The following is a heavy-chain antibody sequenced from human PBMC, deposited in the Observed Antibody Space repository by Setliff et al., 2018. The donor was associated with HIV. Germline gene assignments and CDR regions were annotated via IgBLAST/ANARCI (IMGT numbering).Heavy chain of an antibody. CDR2: IKSKAYGETT. V-gene: IGHV3-49*04. CDR3: ARGQFRLRPDSLDL. Sequence: PGGSLRLSCAASGFTFSNYAMSWVRQAPGEGLEWVGIIKSKAYGETTEYAASVKGRFTLSRDDSKTTLYLQMNSLRAEDTAVYYCARGQFRLRPDSLDLWGQGTLVTVS. D-gene: IGHD2-21*01. CDR1: GFTFSNYA. J-gene: IGHJ3*01.